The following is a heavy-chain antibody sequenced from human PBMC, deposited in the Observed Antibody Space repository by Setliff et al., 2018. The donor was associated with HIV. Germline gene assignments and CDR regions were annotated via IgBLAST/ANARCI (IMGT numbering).Heavy chain of an antibody. CDR2: IYHSGST. Sequence: PSETLSLTCSVSGDSISDTTYYWGRIRQPPGKGLEWIGNIYHSGSTLYKPSLKSRVTMSVDTSKNQFSLKLNSVTAADTAVYHCARLSSYRSSSYYFDYWGQGALVTVSS. CDR3: ARLSSYRSSSYYFDY. V-gene: IGHV4-39*01. CDR1: GDSISDTTYY. J-gene: IGHJ4*02. D-gene: IGHD6-6*01.